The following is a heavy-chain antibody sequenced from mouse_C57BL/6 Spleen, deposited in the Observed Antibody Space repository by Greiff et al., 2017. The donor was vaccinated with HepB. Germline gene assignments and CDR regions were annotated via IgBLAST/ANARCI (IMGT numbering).Heavy chain of an antibody. Sequence: EVQLQQSGAELVRPGASVKLSCTASGFNIKDYYMHWVKQRPEQGLEWIGRIDPEDGDTEYAPKFQGKATMTADTSSNTAYLQLSSLTSEDTAVYYCNTRITTGEGDYWGQGTTLTVSS. V-gene: IGHV14-1*01. CDR3: NTRITTGEGDY. CDR1: GFNIKDYY. J-gene: IGHJ2*01. CDR2: IDPEDGDT. D-gene: IGHD1-1*01.